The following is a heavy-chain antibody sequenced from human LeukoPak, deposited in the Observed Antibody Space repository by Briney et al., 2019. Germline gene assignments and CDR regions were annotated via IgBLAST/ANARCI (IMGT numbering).Heavy chain of an antibody. CDR2: IYYSGST. Sequence: SQTLSLTCTVSGGSISSGGYYWSWIRQHPGKGLEWIGYIYYSGSTYYNPSLKSRVTISVDTSKNQFSLKLSSVTTADTAVYYCARESGVTHYYYGMDVWGKGTTVTVSS. CDR3: ARESGVTHYYYGMDV. D-gene: IGHD2-21*02. J-gene: IGHJ6*04. V-gene: IGHV4-31*03. CDR1: GGSISSGGYY.